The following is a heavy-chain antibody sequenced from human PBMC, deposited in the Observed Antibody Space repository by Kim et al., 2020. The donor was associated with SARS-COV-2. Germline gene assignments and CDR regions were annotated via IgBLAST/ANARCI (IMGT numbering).Heavy chain of an antibody. CDR1: GFTFSSYA. Sequence: GGSLRLSCAASGFTFSSYAMSWVRQAPGKGLEWVSAISGSGGSTYYADSVKGRFTISRDNSKNTLYLQMNSLRAEDTAVYYCAKDLGPGKYQLLFRAFDIWGQGTMVTVSS. J-gene: IGHJ3*02. D-gene: IGHD2-2*01. V-gene: IGHV3-23*01. CDR3: AKDLGPGKYQLLFRAFDI. CDR2: ISGSGGST.